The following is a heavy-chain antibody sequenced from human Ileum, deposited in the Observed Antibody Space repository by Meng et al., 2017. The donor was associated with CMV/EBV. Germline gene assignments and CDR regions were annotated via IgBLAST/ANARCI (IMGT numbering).Heavy chain of an antibody. D-gene: IGHD2-15*01. Sequence: VQLQQSGPGLVKPSPTLSLTCTGSGGSITSGNYYWSWIRQPPGRGLEWIGYIYYSGSPYYKPSLKSRVTISLDTSKNQFSLNLRSVTATDSAVYYCVRQVVAASFDYWGQGALVTVSS. CDR3: VRQVVAASFDY. V-gene: IGHV4-30-4*08. J-gene: IGHJ4*02. CDR1: GGSITSGNYY. CDR2: IYYSGSP.